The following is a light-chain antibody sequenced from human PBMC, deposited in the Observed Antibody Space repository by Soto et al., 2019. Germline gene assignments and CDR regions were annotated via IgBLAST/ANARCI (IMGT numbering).Light chain of an antibody. J-gene: IGKJ1*01. CDR2: SAS. Sequence: RVTQSPSSVSASVGDRVTITCQTSKDISSSAAWYQQKPGKAPNLLIFSASALHRGVPPRFSGSGSGTTFTLTVSSLQPEDFATYYCQQADCFPWTFGQGTRVEIK. CDR3: QQADCFPWT. V-gene: IGKV1D-12*01. CDR1: KDISSS.